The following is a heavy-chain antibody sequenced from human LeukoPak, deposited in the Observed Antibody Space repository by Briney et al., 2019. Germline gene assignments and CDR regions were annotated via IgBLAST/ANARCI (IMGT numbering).Heavy chain of an antibody. CDR2: IKQDGSEK. Sequence: PGGSLRLSCAASGCTFSSYWMSWVRQAPGKGLEWVANIKQDGSEKYYVDSVKGRFTISRDNAKNSLYLQMNSLRAEDTAVYYCARGPLVVVAATPLADYWGQGTLVTVSS. CDR1: GCTFSSYW. D-gene: IGHD2-15*01. J-gene: IGHJ4*02. CDR3: ARGPLVVVAATPLADY. V-gene: IGHV3-7*01.